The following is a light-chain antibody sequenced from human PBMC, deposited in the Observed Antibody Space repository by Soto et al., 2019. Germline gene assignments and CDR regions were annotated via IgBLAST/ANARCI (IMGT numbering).Light chain of an antibody. CDR1: SSNIGAGYD. CDR3: QSYASSLSGFYV. Sequence: QSVLTQPPSVSGAPGQRVTISCTGSSSNIGAGYDVHWYQQLPGTAPKLLIYGNNNRPSGVPDRFSGSKSDTSASLAITGLQAEDEADYYCQSYASSLSGFYVFGTGTKVTVL. CDR2: GNN. V-gene: IGLV1-40*01. J-gene: IGLJ1*01.